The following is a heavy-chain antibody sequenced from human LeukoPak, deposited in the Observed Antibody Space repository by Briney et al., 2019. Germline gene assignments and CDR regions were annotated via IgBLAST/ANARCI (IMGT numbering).Heavy chain of an antibody. Sequence: SETLSLTCTVSGGSISSSSYYWGWNRQPPGKGLEWIGSIYYSGSTYYNPSLKSRVTISVDTSKNQFSLKLSSVTAADTAVYYCARHVRAVAGIDYWGQGTLVTVSS. CDR3: ARHVRAVAGIDY. CDR2: IYYSGST. D-gene: IGHD6-19*01. CDR1: GGSISSSSYY. V-gene: IGHV4-39*01. J-gene: IGHJ4*02.